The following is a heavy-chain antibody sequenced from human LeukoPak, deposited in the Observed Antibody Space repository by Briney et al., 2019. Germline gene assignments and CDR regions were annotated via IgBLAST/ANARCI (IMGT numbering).Heavy chain of an antibody. Sequence: PSETLSLTCTVSGYSISSGYYWGWIRQPPGKGLEWIGSIYHSGSTYYNPSLKSRVTISVDTSKNQFSLKLSSVTAADTAVYYCARQGGGYSYGFGNAFDIWGQGTMVTVSS. J-gene: IGHJ3*02. D-gene: IGHD5-18*01. CDR3: ARQGGGYSYGFGNAFDI. CDR1: GYSISSGYY. V-gene: IGHV4-38-2*02. CDR2: IYHSGST.